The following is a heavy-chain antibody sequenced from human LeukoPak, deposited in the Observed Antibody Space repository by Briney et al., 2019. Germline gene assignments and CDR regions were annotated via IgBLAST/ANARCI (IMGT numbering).Heavy chain of an antibody. CDR2: ISYDGSNK. CDR1: GFTFSSYA. CDR3: ARDYSRGYYYGMDV. J-gene: IGHJ6*02. Sequence: GRSLRLSCAASGFTFSSYAMHWVRQAPGKGLEWVAVISYDGSNKYYADSVKGRFTISRDNSKNTLHLQMNSLRAEDTAVYYCARDYSRGYYYGMDVWGQGTTVTVSS. D-gene: IGHD6-13*01. V-gene: IGHV3-30-3*01.